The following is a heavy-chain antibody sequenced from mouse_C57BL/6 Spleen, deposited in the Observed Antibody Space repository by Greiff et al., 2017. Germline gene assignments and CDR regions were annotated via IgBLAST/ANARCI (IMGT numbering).Heavy chain of an antibody. V-gene: IGHV5-16*01. J-gene: IGHJ2*01. CDR2: INYDGSST. CDR3: ARDWGDY. CDR1: GFTFSDYY. Sequence: EVQLQESEGGLVQPGSSMKLSCTVSGFTFSDYYMAWVRQVPEKGLEWVANINYDGSSTYYLDSLKSRFIISRDNAKNILYLQMSSLKSDDTATYSCARDWGDYWGQGTTLTVSS.